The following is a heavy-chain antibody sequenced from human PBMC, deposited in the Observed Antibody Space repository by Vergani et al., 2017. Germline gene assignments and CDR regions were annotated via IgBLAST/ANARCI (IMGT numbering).Heavy chain of an antibody. CDR2: IRYDGSNK. Sequence: VQLLESGGGLVQPGGSLRLSCAASGFSFSSYGMHWVRQAPGKGLEWVAFIRYDGSNKYYADSVKGRFTISRDNSKNTLYLQMNSLRAEDTAVYYCAKDLGYCSGGSCYSRYYYYYGMDVWGQGTTVTVSS. CDR3: AKDLGYCSGGSCYSRYYYYYGMDV. J-gene: IGHJ6*02. D-gene: IGHD2-15*01. CDR1: GFSFSSYG. V-gene: IGHV3-30*02.